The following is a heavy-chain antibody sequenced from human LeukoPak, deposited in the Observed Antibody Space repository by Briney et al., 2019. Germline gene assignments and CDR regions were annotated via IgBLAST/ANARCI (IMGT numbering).Heavy chain of an antibody. J-gene: IGHJ4*02. Sequence: VASVKVSCKSSGYTFASYGISWVRQAPGQGLEWMGWISIYSGNTDYAQNLQGRITVTADTSANTAYMELRSLTSDDTAVYYCARDRDATPDYWGQGTLVTVSS. V-gene: IGHV1-18*01. CDR2: ISIYSGNT. CDR1: GYTFASYG. CDR3: ARDRDATPDY.